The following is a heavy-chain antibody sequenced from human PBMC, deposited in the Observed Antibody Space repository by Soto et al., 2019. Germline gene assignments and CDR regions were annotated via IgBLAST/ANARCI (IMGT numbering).Heavy chain of an antibody. CDR3: ARDKPGIAAAGTQWYYYGMDV. CDR2: ISAYNGNT. V-gene: IGHV1-18*04. J-gene: IGHJ6*02. D-gene: IGHD6-13*01. Sequence: RASVKVSCKASGYTFTSYGISWVRQAPGQGLEWMGWISAYNGNTNYAQKLQGRVTMTTDTSTSTAYMELRSLRSDDTAVYYCARDKPGIAAAGTQWYYYGMDVWGQGTTVTVSS. CDR1: GYTFTSYG.